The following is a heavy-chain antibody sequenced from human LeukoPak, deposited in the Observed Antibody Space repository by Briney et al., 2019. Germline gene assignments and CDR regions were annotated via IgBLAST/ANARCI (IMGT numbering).Heavy chain of an antibody. CDR3: AKDERQWLARFDY. J-gene: IGHJ4*02. D-gene: IGHD6-19*01. CDR1: GFTFSSYD. V-gene: IGHV3-30*18. Sequence: GGSLRLSCAASGFTFSSYDMHWVRQAPGKGLEWVAVISYDGTNKYYADSVKGRLTISRDNSKNTVFLQMNSLRPEDTAVYYCAKDERQWLARFDYWGQGTLVTVSS. CDR2: ISYDGTNK.